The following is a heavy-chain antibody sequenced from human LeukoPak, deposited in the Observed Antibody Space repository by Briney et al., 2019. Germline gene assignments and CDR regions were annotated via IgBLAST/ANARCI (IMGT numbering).Heavy chain of an antibody. CDR1: GFTFSSFP. Sequence: PGGSLRLSCAASGFTFSSFPMSWVRQAPGKGLQWVSGITGRGGYTYYADSVEGRFTISRDNSKNTLSLQMDSLRAEDTAIYYCARDRAAFDSWGQGTLVTVSS. CDR3: ARDRAAFDS. CDR2: ITGRGGYT. V-gene: IGHV3-23*01. J-gene: IGHJ4*02. D-gene: IGHD6-25*01.